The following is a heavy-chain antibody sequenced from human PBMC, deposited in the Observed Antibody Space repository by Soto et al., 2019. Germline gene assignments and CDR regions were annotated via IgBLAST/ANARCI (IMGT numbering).Heavy chain of an antibody. CDR2: ISWNSGTI. CDR1: GFTFDDYA. V-gene: IGHV3-9*01. Sequence: GGSLRLSCAASGFTFDDYAMHWVRQASGKGLEWVSGISWNSGTIGYADSVKGRFIISRDNAKNSLYLQMSSLRAEDTALYYCARDGHDYGDYYDYWGQGTLVTVSS. CDR3: ARDGHDYGDYYDY. D-gene: IGHD4-17*01. J-gene: IGHJ4*02.